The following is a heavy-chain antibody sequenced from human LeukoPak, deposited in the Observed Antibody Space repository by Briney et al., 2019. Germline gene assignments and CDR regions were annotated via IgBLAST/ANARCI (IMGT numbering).Heavy chain of an antibody. V-gene: IGHV1-46*01. CDR3: AREGTRSGDYVPDKIDY. D-gene: IGHD4-17*01. Sequence: VSVKVSCKASGYTFTSYYMHWVRQAPGQGLEWMGIINPSGGSTSYAQKFQGRVTMTRDTSTSTVYMELSSLRSEDTAVYYCAREGTRSGDYVPDKIDYWGQGTLVTVSS. J-gene: IGHJ4*02. CDR2: INPSGGST. CDR1: GYTFTSYY.